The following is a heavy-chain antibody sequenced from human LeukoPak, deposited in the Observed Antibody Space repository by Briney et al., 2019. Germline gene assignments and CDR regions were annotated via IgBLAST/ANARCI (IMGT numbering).Heavy chain of an antibody. CDR2: VDGGGGGT. V-gene: IGHV3-23*01. Sequence: GGSLRLSCAASGFTLSSYAMTWVRQAPGRGLEWVSSVDGGGGGTYYADSVKGRFTISRDNSKDTLYLQMNGLRAEDTAVYFCAKPRTTGLGWAQFDYWGQGSLVTVSS. J-gene: IGHJ4*02. CDR1: GFTLSSYA. D-gene: IGHD2-8*02. CDR3: AKPRTTGLGWAQFDY.